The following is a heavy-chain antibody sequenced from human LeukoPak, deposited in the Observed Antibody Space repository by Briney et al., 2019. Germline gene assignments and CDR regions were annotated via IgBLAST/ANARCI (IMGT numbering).Heavy chain of an antibody. J-gene: IGHJ5*02. CDR1: GGSISRYY. V-gene: IGHV4-4*07. CDR2: IYVSGST. CDR3: ARGTTSGSSWYLNWFDT. Sequence: SETLSLTCTVSGGSISRYYWSWIRQPAGKGLEWIGRIYVSGSTNYNPSLKSRVTMSVDTSKNQFSLKLTSVSAADTAVYYCARGTTSGSSWYLNWFDTWGQETLVTVSS. D-gene: IGHD6-13*01.